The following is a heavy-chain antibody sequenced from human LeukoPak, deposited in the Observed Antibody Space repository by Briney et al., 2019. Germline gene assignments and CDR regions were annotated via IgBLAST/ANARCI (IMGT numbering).Heavy chain of an antibody. CDR1: GGSFSGYY. CDR2: INHSGST. CDR3: ARHRIVGATVYFDY. D-gene: IGHD1-26*01. Sequence: SETLSLTCAVYGGSFSGYYWSWIRQPPGKGLEWIGEINHSGSTNYNPSLKSRVTISVDTSKNQFSLKLSSVTVADTAVYYCARHRIVGATVYFDYWGQGTLVTVSS. V-gene: IGHV4-34*01. J-gene: IGHJ4*02.